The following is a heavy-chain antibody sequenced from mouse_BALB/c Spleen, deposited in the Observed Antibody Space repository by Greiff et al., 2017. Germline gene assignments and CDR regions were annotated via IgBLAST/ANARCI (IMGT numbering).Heavy chain of an antibody. V-gene: IGHV1-54*01. D-gene: IGHD2-1*01. Sequence: QVQLQQSGAELVRPGTSVKVSCKASGYAFTNYLIEWVKQRPGQGLEWIGVINPGSGGTNYNEKFKGKATLTADKSSSTAYMQLSSLTSDDSAVYISERNYGNGAWFAYWGQGTLVTVSA. CDR1: GYAFTNYL. CDR3: ERNYGNGAWFAY. J-gene: IGHJ3*01. CDR2: INPGSGGT.